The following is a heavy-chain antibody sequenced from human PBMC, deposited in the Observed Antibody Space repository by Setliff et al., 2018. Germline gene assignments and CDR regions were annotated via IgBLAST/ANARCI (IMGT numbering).Heavy chain of an antibody. V-gene: IGHV3-7*01. CDR1: GFSFSRHW. Sequence: LRLSCVVSGFSFSRHWMSWVRQAPGKGLEWVADIKQDGSTKYYLDXXKGRFTISRDNAKRSLYLQMNGLRADDTGVYYCVRDDADNYDAFDNWGQGTLVTVSS. CDR2: IKQDGSTK. J-gene: IGHJ3*02. D-gene: IGHD3-22*01. CDR3: VRDDADNYDAFDN.